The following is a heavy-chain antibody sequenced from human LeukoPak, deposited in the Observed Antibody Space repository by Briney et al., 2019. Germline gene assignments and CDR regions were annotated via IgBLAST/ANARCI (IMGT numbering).Heavy chain of an antibody. D-gene: IGHD1-26*01. J-gene: IGHJ6*03. CDR3: ARDRSGSYRYYYYYMDV. CDR2: IKQDGSEK. V-gene: IGHV3-7*01. Sequence: AGGSLRLSCTASGFTFGDYAMSWFRQAPGKGLEWVANIKQDGSEKYYVDSVKGRFTISRDNAKNSLYLQMNSLRAEDTAVYYCARDRSGSYRYYYYYMDVWGKGTTVTISS. CDR1: GFTFGDYA.